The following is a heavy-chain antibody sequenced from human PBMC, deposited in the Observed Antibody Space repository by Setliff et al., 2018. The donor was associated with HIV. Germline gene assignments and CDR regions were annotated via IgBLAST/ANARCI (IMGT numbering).Heavy chain of an antibody. J-gene: IGHJ4*02. V-gene: IGHV3-21*01. Sequence: PGGSLRLSCAVSGFTFGSYSMNWVRQAPGKGLEWLSSISNLGTYIYYADSVKGRFSISRDNAKNSLYLQMNTLRAEDTAVYFWARSPYGDYGLDYWGQGTLVTVSS. CDR2: ISNLGTYI. CDR3: ARSPYGDYGLDY. D-gene: IGHD4-17*01. CDR1: GFTFGSYS.